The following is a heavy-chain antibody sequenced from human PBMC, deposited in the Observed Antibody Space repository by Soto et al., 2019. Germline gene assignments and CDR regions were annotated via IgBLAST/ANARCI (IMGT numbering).Heavy chain of an antibody. CDR1: GFTFSSYA. J-gene: IGHJ4*02. CDR2: ISGSGGST. V-gene: IGHV3-23*01. D-gene: IGHD1-26*01. CDR3: GRRGSWSYYNY. Sequence: EVQLLESGGGLVQPGGSLRLSCAASGFTFSSYAMRWVRQAPVKGLEWVSAISGSGGSTYYADSVKGRFTISRDNSKNTLDLQVISYRAEDTAVYYWGRRGSWSYYNYLGQGTLVTVSS.